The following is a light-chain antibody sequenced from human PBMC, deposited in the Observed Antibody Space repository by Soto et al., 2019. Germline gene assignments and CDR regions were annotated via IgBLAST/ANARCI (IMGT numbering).Light chain of an antibody. Sequence: EIVLTQSPGTLSLSPGERATLSCRASQSVSSSYLAWYQQTPGQAPRLLIYGASSRATVIPGRVSGSGSGTDFTITSSRQAPEDFAVYYWQHYGSPGTFGPGTKVDIK. CDR3: QHYGSPGT. CDR1: QSVSSSY. CDR2: GAS. V-gene: IGKV3-20*01. J-gene: IGKJ3*01.